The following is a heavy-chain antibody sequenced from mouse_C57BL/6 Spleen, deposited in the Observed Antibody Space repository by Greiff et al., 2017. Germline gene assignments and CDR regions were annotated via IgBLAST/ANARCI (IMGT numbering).Heavy chain of an antibody. J-gene: IGHJ4*01. V-gene: IGHV1-82*01. CDR3: ARSTTVVGDY. Sequence: QVQLKESGPELVKPGASVKISCKASGYAFSSSWMNWVKPRPGKGLEWIGRIYPGDGDTNYNGKFKGKATLTADKSSSTADMQRSSLTSEDSAVYFCARSTTVVGDYWGQGTSVTVSS. D-gene: IGHD1-1*01. CDR2: IYPGDGDT. CDR1: GYAFSSSW.